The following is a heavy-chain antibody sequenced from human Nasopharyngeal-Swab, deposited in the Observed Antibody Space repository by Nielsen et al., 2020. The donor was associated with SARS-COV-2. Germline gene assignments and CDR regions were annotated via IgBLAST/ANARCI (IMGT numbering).Heavy chain of an antibody. D-gene: IGHD1-26*01. V-gene: IGHV3-49*01. J-gene: IGHJ3*02. CDR2: IRSNTYGGAP. Sequence: GGSLRLSCTTSGFTFGDYAMSWFRQAPGKGLEWVGFIRSNTYGGAPEYAASVKGRFTISRDGAESIAYLQMNSLGTEDTGVYYCARSVGSFYGQGAFDIWGQGTMVTVSS. CDR1: GFTFGDYA. CDR3: ARSVGSFYGQGAFDI.